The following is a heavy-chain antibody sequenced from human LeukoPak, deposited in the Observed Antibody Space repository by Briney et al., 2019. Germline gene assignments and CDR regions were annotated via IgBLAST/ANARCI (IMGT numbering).Heavy chain of an antibody. CDR3: ARVPPRLELRGAFDI. D-gene: IGHD1-7*01. J-gene: IGHJ3*02. CDR1: GYTFTSYD. CDR2: MNPNSSNT. V-gene: IGHV1-8*03. Sequence: ASVKVSCKASGYTFTSYDIYWVRQAPGQGVESMGWMNPNSSNTGYAQKFQCRDTITRNSSISTAYMEVSRPRPEDTVGYYCARVPPRLELRGAFDIWGQGTMVTVSS.